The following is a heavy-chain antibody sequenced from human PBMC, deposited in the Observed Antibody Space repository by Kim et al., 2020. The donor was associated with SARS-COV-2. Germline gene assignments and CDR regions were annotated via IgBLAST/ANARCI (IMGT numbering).Heavy chain of an antibody. J-gene: IGHJ3*02. CDR3: EKDRGQWLPKGAFDI. D-gene: IGHD6-19*01. V-gene: IGHV3-23*01. Sequence: SVKGRFTISRDNSKNTLYLQMNSLRAEDTAVYYCEKDRGQWLPKGAFDIWGQGTMVTVSS.